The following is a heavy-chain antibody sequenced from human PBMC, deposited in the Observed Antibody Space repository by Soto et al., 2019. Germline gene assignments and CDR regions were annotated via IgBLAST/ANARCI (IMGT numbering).Heavy chain of an antibody. CDR3: ARSGGLDRDFNY. D-gene: IGHD2-15*01. Sequence: QVQLVQSGAEVKKPGSSVKVSCKASGGTFSSDSFSWVRQAPGQGLEWMGGIIPMFDTTIYAQKFQDRVTITAXXXXXPAYMXXXXXXXGDTAVYYCARSGGLDRDFNYWGQGSLVTVSS. J-gene: IGHJ4*02. CDR1: GGTFSSDS. CDR2: IIPMFDTT. V-gene: IGHV1-69*12.